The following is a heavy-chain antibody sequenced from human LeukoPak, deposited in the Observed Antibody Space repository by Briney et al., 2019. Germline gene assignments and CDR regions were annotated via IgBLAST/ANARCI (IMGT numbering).Heavy chain of an antibody. J-gene: IGHJ4*02. Sequence: GGSLRLSCAASGFTFSSYATSWVRQAPGKGLEWVSSISGSGGSTYHADSVKGRFTISRDNAKNSLYLQMNSLRAEDTAVYYCAREARDLRNGVDYWGQGTLVTVSS. D-gene: IGHD2-8*01. CDR2: ISGSGGST. CDR1: GFTFSSYA. CDR3: AREARDLRNGVDY. V-gene: IGHV3-23*01.